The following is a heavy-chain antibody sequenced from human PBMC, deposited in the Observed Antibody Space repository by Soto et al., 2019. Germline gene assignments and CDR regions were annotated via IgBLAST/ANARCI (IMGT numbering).Heavy chain of an antibody. CDR2: ISHSGST. CDR3: ARANAWGYYSSTSCRYYFDY. CDR1: GGSFSGYY. V-gene: IGHV4-34*01. Sequence: PSETLSLTCAVYGGSFSGYYWSWIRQPPGKGLEWIGEISHSGSTNYNPSLKSRVTISVDTSKNQFSLKLSSVTAADTAVYYCARANAWGYYSSTSCRYYFDYWGQGTLVTVSS. D-gene: IGHD2-2*01. J-gene: IGHJ4*02.